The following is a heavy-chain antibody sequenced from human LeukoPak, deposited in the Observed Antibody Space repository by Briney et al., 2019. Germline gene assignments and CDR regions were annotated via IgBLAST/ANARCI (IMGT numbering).Heavy chain of an antibody. D-gene: IGHD6-19*01. Sequence: SETLSLTCAVYGGSFSGYYWSWIRQPPGKGLEWIGEINHSGSTNYNPSLKSRVTISVDTSKNQFSLKLSSVTAADTAVYYCARHYPPGSSGWSYWGQGTLVTVSS. V-gene: IGHV4-34*01. CDR2: INHSGST. CDR3: ARHYPPGSSGWSY. CDR1: GGSFSGYY. J-gene: IGHJ4*02.